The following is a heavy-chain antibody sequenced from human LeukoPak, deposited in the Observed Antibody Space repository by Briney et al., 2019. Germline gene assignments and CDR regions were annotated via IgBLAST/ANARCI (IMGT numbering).Heavy chain of an antibody. CDR1: GFTFSSYG. CDR3: ASGGIQLWFDY. D-gene: IGHD5-18*01. CDR2: ISYDGSNK. V-gene: IGHV3-30*03. J-gene: IGHJ5*01. Sequence: GGSLRLSCAASGFTFSSYGMHWVRQAPGKGLEWVAVISYDGSNKYYADSVKGRFTISRDKSKNTLYLQMNSLRAEDTAVYYCASGGIQLWFDYWGQGTLVTVSS.